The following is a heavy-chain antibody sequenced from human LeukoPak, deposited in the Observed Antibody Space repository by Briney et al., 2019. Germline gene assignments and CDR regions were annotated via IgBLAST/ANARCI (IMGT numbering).Heavy chain of an antibody. V-gene: IGHV4-4*09. CDR2: IYTSGST. J-gene: IGHJ5*02. Sequence: SETLSLTCTVSGGSISSYYWSWIRQPPGKGLEWIGYIYTSGSTNYNPSLKSRVTISVDTSKNQFSLKLSSVTAADTAVYYCARQSASVYYEFWSGYSPFDPWGQGTLVTVSS. CDR3: ARQSASVYYEFWSGYSPFDP. CDR1: GGSISSYY. D-gene: IGHD3-3*01.